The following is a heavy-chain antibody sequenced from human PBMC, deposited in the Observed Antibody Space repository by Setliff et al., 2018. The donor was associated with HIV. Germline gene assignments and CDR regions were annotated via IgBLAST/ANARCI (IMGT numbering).Heavy chain of an antibody. CDR1: GGTFSNYA. V-gene: IGHV1-69*13. CDR2: IIPIFDTT. Sequence: GASVKVSCKASGGTFSNYAINWVRQAPGQGLEWMGGIIPIFDTTHYAQKFQGRVTITADESTSTAYMELSSLRSDDTAVYYCAREIGDYYDSSGYYPPTDYYYGMDVWGQGTTVTVSS. CDR3: AREIGDYYDSSGYYPPTDYYYGMDV. D-gene: IGHD3-22*01. J-gene: IGHJ6*02.